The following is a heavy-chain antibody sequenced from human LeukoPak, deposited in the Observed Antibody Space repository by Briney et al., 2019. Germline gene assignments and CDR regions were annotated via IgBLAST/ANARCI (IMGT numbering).Heavy chain of an antibody. Sequence: GRSLRLSCAASGFTFSSYGMHWVRQAPGEGLEWVAVIWYDGSNKYYADSVKGRFTISRDNSKNTLYLQMNSLRAEDTAVYYCARDLLGDFWSGYPEFDYWGQGTLVTVSS. CDR3: ARDLLGDFWSGYPEFDY. CDR1: GFTFSSYG. V-gene: IGHV3-33*01. D-gene: IGHD3-3*01. CDR2: IWYDGSNK. J-gene: IGHJ4*02.